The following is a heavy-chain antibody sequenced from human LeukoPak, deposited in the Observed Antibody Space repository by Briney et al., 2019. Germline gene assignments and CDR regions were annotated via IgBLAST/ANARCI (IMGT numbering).Heavy chain of an antibody. CDR2: IYYSGST. CDR1: GGSISSGGYY. Sequence: SETLSLTCTVSGGSISSGGYYWSWIRQHPGKGLEWIGYIYYSGSTYYNPSLKSRVTISVDTSKNQFSLRLSSVTAADTAVYYCARTFSSSSSYWGQGTLVTVSS. D-gene: IGHD6-6*01. V-gene: IGHV4-31*03. CDR3: ARTFSSSSSY. J-gene: IGHJ4*02.